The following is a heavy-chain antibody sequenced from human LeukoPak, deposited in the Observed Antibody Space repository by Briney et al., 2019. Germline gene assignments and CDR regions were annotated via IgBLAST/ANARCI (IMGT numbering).Heavy chain of an antibody. CDR3: ARTYSSGWLDAFDI. Sequence: TGRSLRLSCAASGFTFSSYAMPWVRQAPGKGLEWVAVISYDGSNKYYADSVKGRFTISRDNSKNTLYLQMNSLRAEDTAVYYCARTYSSGWLDAFDIWGQGTMVTVSS. CDR1: GFTFSSYA. J-gene: IGHJ3*02. CDR2: ISYDGSNK. V-gene: IGHV3-30-3*01. D-gene: IGHD6-19*01.